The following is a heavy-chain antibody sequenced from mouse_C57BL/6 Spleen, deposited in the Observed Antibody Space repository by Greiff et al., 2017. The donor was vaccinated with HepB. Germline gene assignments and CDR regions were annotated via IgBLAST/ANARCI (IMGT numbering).Heavy chain of an antibody. CDR3: ARLGYDYDGYYFDY. D-gene: IGHD2-4*01. V-gene: IGHV5-6*01. J-gene: IGHJ2*01. CDR2: ISSGGSYT. Sequence: DVHLVESGGDLVKPGGSLKLSCAASGFTFSSYGMSWVRQTPDKRLEWVATISSGGSYTYYPDSVKGRFTISRDNAKNTLYLQMSSLKSEDTAMYYCARLGYDYDGYYFDYWGQGTTLTVSS. CDR1: GFTFSSYG.